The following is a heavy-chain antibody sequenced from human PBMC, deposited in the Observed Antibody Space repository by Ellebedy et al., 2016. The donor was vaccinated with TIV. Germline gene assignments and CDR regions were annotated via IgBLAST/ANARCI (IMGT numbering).Heavy chain of an antibody. CDR1: GYTFTAYF. V-gene: IGHV1-46*01. CDR3: ARGLRTGEY. Sequence: ASVKVSCXASGYTFTAYFIHWVRQAPGQGLEWMGIINPSGGSTNYAQSFQGRVTVTRDTSTNTVYMELSSLTSEDTAVYFCARGLRTGEYWGQGTLVTVSS. CDR2: INPSGGST. J-gene: IGHJ4*02. D-gene: IGHD3-16*01.